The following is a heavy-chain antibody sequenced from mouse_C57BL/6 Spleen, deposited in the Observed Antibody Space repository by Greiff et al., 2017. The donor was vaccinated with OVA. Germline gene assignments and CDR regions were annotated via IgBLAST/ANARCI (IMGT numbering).Heavy chain of an antibody. V-gene: IGHV5-9-1*02. Sequence: EVMLVESGEGLVKPGGSLQLSCAASGFTFSSYAMSWVRQTPEKRLEWVAYISSGGDYIYYADTVKGRFTISRDNARNTLYLQMSSLKSEDTAMYYCTRDWSYYFDYWGQGTTLTVSS. J-gene: IGHJ2*01. CDR2: ISSGGDYI. CDR1: GFTFSSYA. CDR3: TRDWSYYFDY. D-gene: IGHD4-1*01.